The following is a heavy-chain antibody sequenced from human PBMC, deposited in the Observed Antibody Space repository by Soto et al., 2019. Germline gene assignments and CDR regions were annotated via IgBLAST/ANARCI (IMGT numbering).Heavy chain of an antibody. D-gene: IGHD3-22*01. V-gene: IGHV4-31*03. CDR2: IYYSGST. CDR1: GGSISSGNYY. Sequence: PSETLSLTCPVSGGSISSGNYYWSWIRQHPGKGLEWIGYIYYSGSTYYNPSLKSRVTISVDTSKNQFSLKLSSVTAADTAVYCCASTYYNASSGPFDYWGQGTLVTVSS. CDR3: ASTYYNASSGPFDY. J-gene: IGHJ4*02.